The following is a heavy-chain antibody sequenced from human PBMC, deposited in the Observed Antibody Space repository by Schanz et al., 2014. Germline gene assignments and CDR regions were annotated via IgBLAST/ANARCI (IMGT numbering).Heavy chain of an antibody. CDR3: ARDNLVSSSWYNYYGMDV. Sequence: QVQLVQSGAEVKKPGASVKVSCKASGYSFTGYFMHWVRQAPGQGLEWMGWINPNTGDTNYAQKFQGRVTMTRDTPISTACMELRSLRSDETAVYYCARDNLVSSSWYNYYGMDVWGQGTTVTVSS. CDR2: INPNTGDT. CDR1: GYSFTGYF. J-gene: IGHJ6*02. D-gene: IGHD6-13*01. V-gene: IGHV1-2*02.